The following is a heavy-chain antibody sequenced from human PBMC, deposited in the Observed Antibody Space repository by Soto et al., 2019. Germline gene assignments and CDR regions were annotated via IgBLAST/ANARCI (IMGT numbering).Heavy chain of an antibody. CDR3: AKNENSSGWYLYYYGMDV. J-gene: IGHJ6*02. CDR2: ISGSGGST. Sequence: GGSLRLSCAASGFTFSSYAMSWVRQAPGKGLEWVSAISGSGGSTYYADSVKGRFTISRDNSKNTLYLQMNSLRAEDTAVYYCAKNENSSGWYLYYYGMDVWGQGTTVTVSS. D-gene: IGHD6-19*01. CDR1: GFTFSSYA. V-gene: IGHV3-23*01.